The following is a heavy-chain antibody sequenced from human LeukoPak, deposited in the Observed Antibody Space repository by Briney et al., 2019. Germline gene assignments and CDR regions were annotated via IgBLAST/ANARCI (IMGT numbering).Heavy chain of an antibody. D-gene: IGHD6-19*01. Sequence: GGSLRLSCAASGFTFSYYEMNWVRQAPGKGLEWVANIKQDGSEKYYVDSVKGRFTISRDNAKNSLYLQMNSLRAEDTAVYYCARDPQSLNWFDPWGQGTLVTVSS. CDR2: IKQDGSEK. CDR1: GFTFSYYE. CDR3: ARDPQSLNWFDP. J-gene: IGHJ5*02. V-gene: IGHV3-7*01.